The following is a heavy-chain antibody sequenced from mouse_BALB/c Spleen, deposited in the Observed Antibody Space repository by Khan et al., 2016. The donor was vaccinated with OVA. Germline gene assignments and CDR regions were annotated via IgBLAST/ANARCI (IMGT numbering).Heavy chain of an antibody. CDR2: INYSGST. Sequence: EVQLQESGPGLVKPSQSLSLTCTVTGYSVTSDYAWNWIRQFPGNKQEGRGYINYSGSTSYTPSLKSRTTITRDKSKNQLFLQLRSVTTEDTATYYCARGRAYWGQGTLLTVSA. CDR1: GYSVTSDYA. CDR3: ARGRAY. J-gene: IGHJ3*01. V-gene: IGHV3-2*02.